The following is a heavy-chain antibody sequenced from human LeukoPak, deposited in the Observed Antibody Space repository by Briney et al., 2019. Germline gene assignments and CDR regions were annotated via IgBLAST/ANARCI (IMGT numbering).Heavy chain of an antibody. D-gene: IGHD7-27*01. J-gene: IGHJ4*02. CDR1: GFIVSNSY. CDR3: ARASTLRTGDAH. CDR2: IYTGGST. Sequence: PGGSLRLSCAASGFIVSNSYMSWVRQAPGKGLEWISVIYTGGSTSYADSVKGRFTISRDSSTNTLFLQMNSLRAEDTAVYYCARASTLRTGDAHWGQGTLVTVSS. V-gene: IGHV3-66*01.